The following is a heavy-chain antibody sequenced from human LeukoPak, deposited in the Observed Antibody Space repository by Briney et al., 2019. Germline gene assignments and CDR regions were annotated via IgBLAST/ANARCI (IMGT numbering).Heavy chain of an antibody. J-gene: IGHJ5*02. V-gene: IGHV4-59*08. CDR3: ARQSPFVGYNWFDP. CDR2: IYYSGTT. CDR1: AGSISSHY. D-gene: IGHD1-26*01. Sequence: SETLSLTCSVSAGSISSHYWSWIRQPPGKGLEWIGYIYYSGTTNYNPSLKSRVTISVDTSKNQFSLKLSSVTAADTAVYYCARQSPFVGYNWFDPWGQGTLVTVSS.